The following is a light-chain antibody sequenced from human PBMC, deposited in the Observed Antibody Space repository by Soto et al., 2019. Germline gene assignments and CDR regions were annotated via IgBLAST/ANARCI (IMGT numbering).Light chain of an antibody. CDR2: AAS. CDR3: QQSYSTPRT. J-gene: IGKJ1*01. V-gene: IGKV1-39*01. CDR1: QSISSW. Sequence: DIQMTQSPSTLSASVGDRVTITCRASQSISSWLAWYQQKPGKAPKLLIYAASTLQSGVPSRFSGSGSGTDFTLSIGSLQPEDFATYYCQQSYSTPRTFGQGTKVDIK.